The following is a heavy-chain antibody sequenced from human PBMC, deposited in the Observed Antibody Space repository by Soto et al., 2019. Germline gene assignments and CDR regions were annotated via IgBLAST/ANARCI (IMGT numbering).Heavy chain of an antibody. CDR3: VRPPWGFSGTWYDY. Sequence: GASVRLACSSSGFSFSDRYMDWVRKAPGKGLEWVGRIRNKANSYSIEYAPSVKGRFTISRDNANNTVYLQMNSLGAEDTALYYCVRPPWGFSGTWYDYWGQGPPVQVAS. CDR2: IRNKANSYSI. J-gene: IGHJ4*02. D-gene: IGHD6-13*01. V-gene: IGHV3-72*01. CDR1: GFSFSDRY.